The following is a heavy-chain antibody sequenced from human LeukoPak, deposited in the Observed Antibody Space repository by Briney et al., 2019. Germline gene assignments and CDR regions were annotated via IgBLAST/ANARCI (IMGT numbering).Heavy chain of an antibody. D-gene: IGHD3-16*01. Sequence: GGSLRLSCAASGFTFSSYGMHWVRQAPGKGLEWVAVIWYDGSNKYYADSVKGRFTISRDNSKNTLYLQMNSLRAEDTAVYYCARDWPRLSPFYYFDYWGQGTLVTVSS. J-gene: IGHJ4*02. V-gene: IGHV3-33*01. CDR1: GFTFSSYG. CDR3: ARDWPRLSPFYYFDY. CDR2: IWYDGSNK.